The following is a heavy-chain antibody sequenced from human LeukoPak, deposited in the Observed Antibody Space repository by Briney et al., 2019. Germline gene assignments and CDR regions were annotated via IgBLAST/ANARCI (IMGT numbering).Heavy chain of an antibody. J-gene: IGHJ4*02. CDR2: ISSSSDTI. CDR1: GFTLRQYA. Sequence: PGGSLRLSCAASGFTLRQYAMNWVRQAPGKGLEWISHISSSSDTIYYADSVKGRFTISRDNAKNSLYLQMNSLRGEDTAIYYCVRRRTAGYGLRTICGRGTLVTVSS. CDR3: VRRRTAGYGLRTI. D-gene: IGHD4-17*01. V-gene: IGHV3-48*01.